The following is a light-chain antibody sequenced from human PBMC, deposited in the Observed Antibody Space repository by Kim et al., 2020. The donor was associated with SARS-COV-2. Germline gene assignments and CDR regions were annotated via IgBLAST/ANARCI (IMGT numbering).Light chain of an antibody. CDR1: SSDCGGSNY. Sequence: GRSVTIAGTGTSSDCGGSNYVSWCQHHPGKAPNLMIYDVSKRPSGVPDRFSGSKSGNTASLTISGLQAEDEADYYCCSYAGSYTVVFGGGTQLTVL. V-gene: IGLV2-11*01. J-gene: IGLJ2*01. CDR3: CSYAGSYTVV. CDR2: DVS.